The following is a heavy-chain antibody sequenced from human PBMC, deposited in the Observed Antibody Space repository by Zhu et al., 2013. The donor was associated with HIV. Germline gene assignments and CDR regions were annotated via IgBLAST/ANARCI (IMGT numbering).Heavy chain of an antibody. J-gene: IGHJ3*02. CDR2: MKPSGSK. D-gene: IGHD1-1*01. Sequence: VQLVQSGAEVKKPGASVNISCKTSEGTFDSKHIHWLRQVPGQGLEWMGIMKPSGSKGYAQQFQGRVTLTRDTSTGTVYLELSNLKSEDTAVYYCARELATVTQDVFDIWGQGTMVTVSS. CDR3: ARELATVTQDVFDI. V-gene: IGHV1-46*02. CDR1: EGTFDSKH.